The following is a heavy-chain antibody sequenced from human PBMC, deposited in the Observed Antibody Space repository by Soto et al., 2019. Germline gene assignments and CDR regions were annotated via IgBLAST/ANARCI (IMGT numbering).Heavy chain of an antibody. CDR1: GYTFTSYD. D-gene: IGHD3-3*01. Sequence: ASVKVSCKASGYTFTSYDINWVRQATGQGLEWMGWMNPNSGNTGYAQKFQGRVTMTRNTTISTAYMELSSRRSEDTAVYYCARGAGLFFDYYYYMDVWGKGTTVTVSS. V-gene: IGHV1-8*01. J-gene: IGHJ6*03. CDR2: MNPNSGNT. CDR3: ARGAGLFFDYYYYMDV.